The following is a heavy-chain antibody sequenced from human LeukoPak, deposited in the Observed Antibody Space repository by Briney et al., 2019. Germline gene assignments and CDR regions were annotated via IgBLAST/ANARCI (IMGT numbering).Heavy chain of an antibody. V-gene: IGHV2-5*01. D-gene: IGHD4-11*01. Sequence: SGPTLVKPTQTLTLTCTFSGFSLSTSGMYVGWIRQPPGKALEWLALIYWNDNKSYSPSLKSRLTITKDTSKNQVVLTMTNMDPVDTATYYCAHRNSDYRAFDIWGQGTMVTVSS. CDR2: IYWNDNK. CDR3: AHRNSDYRAFDI. J-gene: IGHJ3*02. CDR1: GFSLSTSGMY.